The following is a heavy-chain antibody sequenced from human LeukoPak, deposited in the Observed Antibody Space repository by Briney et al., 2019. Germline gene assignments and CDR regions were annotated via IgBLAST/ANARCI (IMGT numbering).Heavy chain of an antibody. CDR2: IYFSGST. CDR1: AGSISSYY. V-gene: IGHV4-59*01. J-gene: IGHJ6*02. D-gene: IGHD2-2*01. CDR3: ARADIVVVPAATDYYYYYGMDV. Sequence: SEALSLTCTLSAGSISSYYWSWIRQPPAKGLEWIGYIYFSGSTNYNPSLKSEVTISVDTSKNQFSLKLRSVTAADTAVYYCARADIVVVPAATDYYYYYGMDVWGQGTTVTVSS.